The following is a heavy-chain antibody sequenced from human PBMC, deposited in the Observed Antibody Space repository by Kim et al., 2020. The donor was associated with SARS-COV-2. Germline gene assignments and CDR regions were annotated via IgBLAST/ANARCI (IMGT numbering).Heavy chain of an antibody. CDR3: ARDLSITIFGVAIDY. CDR2: INPSGGST. CDR1: GYTFTSYY. V-gene: IGHV1-46*01. D-gene: IGHD3-3*01. Sequence: ASVKVSCKASGYTFTSYYMHWVRQAPGQGLEWMGIINPSGGSTSYAQKFQGRVTMTRDTSTSTVYMELSSLRSEDTAVYYCARDLSITIFGVAIDYWGQGTLVTVSS. J-gene: IGHJ4*02.